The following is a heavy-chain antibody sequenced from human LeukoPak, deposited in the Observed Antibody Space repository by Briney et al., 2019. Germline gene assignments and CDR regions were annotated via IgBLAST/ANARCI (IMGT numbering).Heavy chain of an antibody. CDR2: SHYSWST. CDR1: GGSISTYY. J-gene: IGHJ6*02. CDR3: ARAPRGESDAASGFYGVDV. V-gene: IGHV4-59*01. Sequence: SETLSLTCTVSGGSISTYYWTWIRQPPGKRLEWIGFSHYSWSTNYNPSLKSRVTLSVDTSTNQFSLKLNSVTAADTAVYYCARAPRGESDAASGFYGVDVWGQGTTVTVSS. D-gene: IGHD3-22*01.